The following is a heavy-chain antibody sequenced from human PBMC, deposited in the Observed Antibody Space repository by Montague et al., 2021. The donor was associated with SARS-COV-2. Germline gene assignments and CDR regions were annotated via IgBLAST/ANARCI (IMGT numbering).Heavy chain of an antibody. CDR1: GFTFSSYA. V-gene: IGHV3-30-3*01. Sequence: SLRLSCAASGFTFSSYAMHWVRQASGKGLEWVAVISYDGSNKYYADSVKGRFTISRDNSKNTLYLQMNSLRAEDTAVYYSAREQPLYDAFDIWGQGTMVTVSS. D-gene: IGHD6-13*01. J-gene: IGHJ3*02. CDR3: AREQPLYDAFDI. CDR2: ISYDGSNK.